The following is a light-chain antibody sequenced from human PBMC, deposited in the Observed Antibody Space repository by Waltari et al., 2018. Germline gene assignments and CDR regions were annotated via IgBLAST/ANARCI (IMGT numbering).Light chain of an antibody. CDR3: QTGGHGTWV. Sequence: QLVLTQSPSASASLGASVKLTCTLSSGHTTNIIAWLQQKPEKGPRYLMKVNSDGSHNKGVEIPDRFSGCSSGAERYLTISSLQSEDEADYYCQTGGHGTWVFGGGTRLTVL. CDR2: VNSDGSH. J-gene: IGLJ3*02. V-gene: IGLV4-69*01. CDR1: SGHTTNI.